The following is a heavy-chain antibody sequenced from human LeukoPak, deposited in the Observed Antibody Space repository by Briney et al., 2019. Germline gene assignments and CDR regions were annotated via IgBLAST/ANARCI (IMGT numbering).Heavy chain of an antibody. Sequence: SETLSLTCAVYGGSFSGYYWSWIRQPPGKGLEWIGEINHRGSTNYNPSLKSRVTISVDTSKNQFSLRLSSVTAADTAVYYCARERRDGYKVYFDYWGQGTLVTVSS. CDR2: INHRGST. CDR3: ARERRDGYKVYFDY. CDR1: GGSFSGYY. D-gene: IGHD5-24*01. V-gene: IGHV4-34*01. J-gene: IGHJ4*02.